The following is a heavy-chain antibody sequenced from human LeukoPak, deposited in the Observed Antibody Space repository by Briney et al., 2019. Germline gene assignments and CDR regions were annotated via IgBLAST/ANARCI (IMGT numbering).Heavy chain of an antibody. CDR1: GGTFSSYA. CDR2: TIPILGIA. CDR3: ARGLKAVAVASGRGFDP. J-gene: IGHJ5*02. V-gene: IGHV1-69*04. Sequence: ASVKVSCKASGGTFSSYAISWVRQAPGQGLEWMGRTIPILGIANYAQKFQGRVTITADKSTSTAYMELSSLRSEDTAVYYCARGLKAVAVASGRGFDPWGQGTLVTVSS. D-gene: IGHD6-19*01.